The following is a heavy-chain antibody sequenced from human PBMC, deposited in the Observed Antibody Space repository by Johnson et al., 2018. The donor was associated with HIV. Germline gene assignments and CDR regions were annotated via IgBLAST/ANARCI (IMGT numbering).Heavy chain of an antibody. Sequence: QVQLVESGGGVVQPGTSLRLSCAASGFTFSSYGMHWVRQAPGKGLEWVAFIRYDGSNKYYADSVKGRFTISRDNSKNTLYLQMNSLRVEDTAVYYCAKDIRLVSAYYDILSGTSFDAFDIWGQGTMVTVSS. CDR1: GFTFSSYG. V-gene: IGHV3-30*02. J-gene: IGHJ3*02. D-gene: IGHD3-9*01. CDR2: IRYDGSNK. CDR3: AKDIRLVSAYYDILSGTSFDAFDI.